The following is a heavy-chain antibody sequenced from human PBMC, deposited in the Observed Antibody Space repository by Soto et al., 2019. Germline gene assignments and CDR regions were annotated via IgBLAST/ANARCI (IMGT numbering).Heavy chain of an antibody. Sequence: GGSLRLSCTASGFTFGDYAMSWFRQAPGKGLEWVGLIRSKAYGGTTEYAASVKGRFTISRDDSKSIAYLQMNSLKTEDTAVYYCTRDPSGIVGATNYFDYWGQETLVTVSS. CDR3: TRDPSGIVGATNYFDY. J-gene: IGHJ4*02. CDR1: GFTFGDYA. CDR2: IRSKAYGGTT. V-gene: IGHV3-49*03. D-gene: IGHD1-26*01.